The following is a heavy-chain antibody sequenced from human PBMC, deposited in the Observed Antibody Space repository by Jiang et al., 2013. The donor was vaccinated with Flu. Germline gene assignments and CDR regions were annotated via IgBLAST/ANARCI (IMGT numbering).Heavy chain of an antibody. V-gene: IGHV1-46*01. J-gene: IGHJ4*02. CDR1: GYTFISYY. D-gene: IGHD5-18*01. Sequence: GAEVKKPGASVKVSCKASGYTFISYYIHWGRQAPGQGLEWMGAIIPSGGSTSYAQKFQGRVAMTRDTSTNTVYMELSSLKSEDTAVYYCAREPPNTALFDYWGQGTLVTVSS. CDR2: IIPSGGST. CDR3: AREPPNTALFDY.